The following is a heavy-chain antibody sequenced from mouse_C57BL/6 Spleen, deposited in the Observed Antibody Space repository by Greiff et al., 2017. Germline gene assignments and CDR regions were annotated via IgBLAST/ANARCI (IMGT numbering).Heavy chain of an antibody. CDR2: IRNKANGYTT. V-gene: IGHV7-3*01. D-gene: IGHD1-1*01. CDR3: ARFPSYYGSSNWYFDV. Sequence: EVKLVESGGGLVQPGGSLSLSCAASGFTFTDYYMSWVRQPPGKALEWLGFIRNKANGYTTEYSASVKGRFTISRDNSQSILYLQMNALRAEDSATYYCARFPSYYGSSNWYFDVWGTGTTVTVSS. J-gene: IGHJ1*03. CDR1: GFTFTDYY.